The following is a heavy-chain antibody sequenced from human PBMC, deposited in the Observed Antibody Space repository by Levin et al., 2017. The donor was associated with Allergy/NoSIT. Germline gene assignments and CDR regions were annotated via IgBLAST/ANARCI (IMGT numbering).Heavy chain of an antibody. Sequence: GESLKISCAASGFTFSNYWMHWVHQVPGRGLVWISYINPDGSSTSYADSVKGRFTISRDNAKNMLYLQMSSLRAEDTAVYYCLRVSASSPVPFDYWGQGTLVTVSS. J-gene: IGHJ4*02. CDR3: LRVSASSPVPFDY. D-gene: IGHD2-2*01. CDR2: INPDGSST. V-gene: IGHV3-74*01. CDR1: GFTFSNYW.